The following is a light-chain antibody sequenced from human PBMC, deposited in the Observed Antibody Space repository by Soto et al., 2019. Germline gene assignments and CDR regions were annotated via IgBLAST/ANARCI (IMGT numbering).Light chain of an antibody. Sequence: EVVWKKSRASLALRKGEGASVCCRASQSVSSYLAWYQQKPGQAPRLLIYDASNRATGIPARFSGSGSGTDFTLTLSSLEPEDFAVYYCQQYGSSLTFGGGTNLDIK. CDR3: QQYGSSLT. J-gene: IGKJ4*01. CDR1: QSVSSY. CDR2: DAS. V-gene: IGKV3-11*01.